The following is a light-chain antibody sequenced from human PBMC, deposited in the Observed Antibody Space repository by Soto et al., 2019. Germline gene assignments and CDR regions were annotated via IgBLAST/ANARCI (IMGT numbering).Light chain of an antibody. Sequence: AIQLNQSPSSLSASVGDRVTITCRASQGISSALAWYQQKPGKAPMLLIYDAPSLESGVPSTFSGSGSGTDFTLTISRLQPEDFATYYCQQFNSYPLTFGGGTKVEIK. CDR3: QQFNSYPLT. V-gene: IGKV1-13*02. CDR1: QGISSA. CDR2: DAP. J-gene: IGKJ4*01.